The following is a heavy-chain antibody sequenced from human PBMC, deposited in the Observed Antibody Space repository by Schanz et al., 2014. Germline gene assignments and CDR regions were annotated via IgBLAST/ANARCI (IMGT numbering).Heavy chain of an antibody. Sequence: VQLVDSGGGLVKPGGSLRLSCTASGFPFSDYFMAWIRQPPGRGLEWVLYIGNGGVTIYYADSVKGRFTISRDNSKNSLYLQMNSLRAEDTAVYYCARIGGSVFDYWAQGTLVTVSS. CDR1: GFPFSDYF. J-gene: IGHJ4*02. CDR3: ARIGGSVFDY. D-gene: IGHD3-10*01. CDR2: IGNGGVTI. V-gene: IGHV3-11*01.